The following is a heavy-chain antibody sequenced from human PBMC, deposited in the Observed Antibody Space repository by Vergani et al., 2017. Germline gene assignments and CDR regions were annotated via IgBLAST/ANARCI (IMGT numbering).Heavy chain of an antibody. D-gene: IGHD3-9*01. CDR3: ARGHLSSSWYDILAGYDY. Sequence: VQLLESGGGVVQPGRSLRLSCAASGFTFSSYAMHWVRQAPGNGLEWVAVISYDGSNKYYADSVKGRFTISRDNSKNTLYLQMNSLRAEDTAVYYCARGHLSSSWYDILAGYDYWGQGTLVTVSS. CDR2: ISYDGSNK. J-gene: IGHJ4*02. V-gene: IGHV3-30-3*01. CDR1: GFTFSSYA.